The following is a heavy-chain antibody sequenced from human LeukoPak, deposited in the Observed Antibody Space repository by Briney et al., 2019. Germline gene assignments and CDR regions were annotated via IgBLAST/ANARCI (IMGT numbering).Heavy chain of an antibody. D-gene: IGHD3-22*01. CDR3: ARAPYYYDSSGYYDFDY. CDR1: GYTFITYY. Sequence: ASVKVSCKTSGYTFITYYIHWVRQAPGQGLEWMGVINPNGGSTTYAQKFQGRFTMTRDTSTSTVYMELNSLRSEDTAVYYCARAPYYYDSSGYYDFDYWGQGTLVTVSS. CDR2: INPNGGST. V-gene: IGHV1-46*01. J-gene: IGHJ4*02.